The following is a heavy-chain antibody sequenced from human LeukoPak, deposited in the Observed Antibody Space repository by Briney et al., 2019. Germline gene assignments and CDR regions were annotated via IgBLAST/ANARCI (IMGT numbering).Heavy chain of an antibody. CDR3: ARDEGSSSQPFDY. J-gene: IGHJ4*02. D-gene: IGHD6-6*01. CDR1: GYTFTSYG. V-gene: IGHV1-18*01. CDR2: ISAYNGNT. Sequence: WASVKVSCKASGYTFTSYGISWVRQAPGQGLDWMGWISAYNGNTNYIQKLQGRVTMTTDTSTSTAYMELRSLSADDTAVYCCARDEGSSSQPFDYWGQGTLVTVSS.